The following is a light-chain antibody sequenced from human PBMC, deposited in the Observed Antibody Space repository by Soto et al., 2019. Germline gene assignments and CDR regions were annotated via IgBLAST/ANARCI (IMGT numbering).Light chain of an antibody. CDR2: GAS. V-gene: IGKV1-39*01. CDR3: QQGAFTLT. J-gene: IGKJ4*01. Sequence: DIQMAPSPSSLSASVGDGVTITCRASQSIYNYLNWYQQKLGKAPKLLISGASNLQSDVPSRFSGSGSGTDFTLTISSLQPEDFATYYCQQGAFTLTFGGGTKLEI. CDR1: QSIYNY.